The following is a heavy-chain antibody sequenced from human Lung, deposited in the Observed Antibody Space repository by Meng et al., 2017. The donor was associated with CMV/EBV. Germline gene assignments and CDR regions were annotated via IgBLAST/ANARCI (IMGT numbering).Heavy chain of an antibody. D-gene: IGHD6-25*01. CDR1: GFTFSSYD. Sequence: GESLKISCAASGFTFSSYDMNWVRQAPGKALEWVAVISIDGSSKFYADSMKGRFTISRDNSKNTLFLQVNSLRPEDTAVYYCTRRADYFDYWGPGTLVTVYS. CDR3: TRRADYFDY. V-gene: IGHV3-30*04. CDR2: ISIDGSSK. J-gene: IGHJ4*02.